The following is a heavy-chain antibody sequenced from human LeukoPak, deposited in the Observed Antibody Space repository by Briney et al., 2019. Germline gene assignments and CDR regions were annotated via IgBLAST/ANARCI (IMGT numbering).Heavy chain of an antibody. CDR3: ARGYGDCVFYFDY. CDR1: GGTFSSYA. J-gene: IGHJ4*02. CDR2: IIPIFGTA. D-gene: IGHD4-17*01. Sequence: EASVKVSCKASGGTFSSYAISWVRQAAGQGLEWMGGIIPIFGTANYAQKFQGRVTITADESTSTAYMELSSLRSEDTAVYYCARGYGDCVFYFDYWGQGTLVTVSS. V-gene: IGHV1-69*01.